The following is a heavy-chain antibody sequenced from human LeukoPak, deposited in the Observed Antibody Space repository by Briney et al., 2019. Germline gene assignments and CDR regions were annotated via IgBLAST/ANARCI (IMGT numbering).Heavy chain of an antibody. J-gene: IGHJ4*02. CDR1: GYTLTGYY. CDR3: ARVRNLSSGWSFDY. CDR2: INAGNGNT. Sequence: ASVKVSCKASGYTLTGYYMHWVRQAPGQRLEWMGWINAGNGNTKYSQKFQGRVTITRDTSASTAYMELSSLRSEDTAVYYCARVRNLSSGWSFDYWGQGTLVTVSS. D-gene: IGHD6-19*01. V-gene: IGHV1-3*01.